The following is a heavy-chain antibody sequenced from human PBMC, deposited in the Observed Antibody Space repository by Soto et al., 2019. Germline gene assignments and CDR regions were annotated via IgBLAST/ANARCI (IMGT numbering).Heavy chain of an antibody. CDR3: AREVVVVPAAIGLFDY. V-gene: IGHV6-1*01. Sequence: SQTLSLTCAISGDSVSSNSAAWNWIRQSPSRGLVWLGRTYYRSKWYNDYAVSVKSRITINPDTSKNQFSLQLNSVTPEDTAVYYCAREVVVVPAAIGLFDYWGQGTLVTVSS. CDR1: GDSVSSNSAA. CDR2: TYYRSKWYN. J-gene: IGHJ4*02. D-gene: IGHD2-2*01.